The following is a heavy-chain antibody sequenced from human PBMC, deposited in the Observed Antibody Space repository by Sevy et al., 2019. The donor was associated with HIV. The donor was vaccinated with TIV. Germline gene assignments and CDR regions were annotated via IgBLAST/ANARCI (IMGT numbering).Heavy chain of an antibody. J-gene: IGHJ4*02. CDR3: ARQGYCSGGSCYSRATDFDY. D-gene: IGHD2-15*01. V-gene: IGHV4-39*01. Sequence: SETLSLTCTVSGGSISSSSYYWGWIRQPPGKGLEWIGSIYYSGSTYYNPSLKSRVTISVDTCKNQFSLKLSSVTAADTAVYYCARQGYCSGGSCYSRATDFDYWGQGTLVTVSS. CDR1: GGSISSSSYY. CDR2: IYYSGST.